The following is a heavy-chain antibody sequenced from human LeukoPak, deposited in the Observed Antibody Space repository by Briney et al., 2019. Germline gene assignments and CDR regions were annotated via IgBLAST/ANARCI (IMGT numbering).Heavy chain of an antibody. CDR3: ARDGPRGCSTRKKGYYFDY. CDR2: ISYDGSSK. CDR1: GCTFSSYA. V-gene: IGHV3-30-3*01. D-gene: IGHD2-15*01. Sequence: GRSLRLSCAASGCTFSSYAMHGVGQALGRGVEGVAVISYDGSSKYHAGSVKGRFPLTRQTSKNTLYLQMNRQRAEDTAVYYGARDGPRGCSTRKKGYYFDYWGQGTLVTVSS. J-gene: IGHJ4*02.